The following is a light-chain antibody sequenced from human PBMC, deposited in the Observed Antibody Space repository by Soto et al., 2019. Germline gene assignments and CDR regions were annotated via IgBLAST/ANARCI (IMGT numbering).Light chain of an antibody. CDR2: EVS. CDR3: CSYAGSKF. V-gene: IGLV2-23*02. J-gene: IGLJ1*01. Sequence: QSVLTQPASVSGSPGQSITISCTGTSSDVGSYNLVSWYQQHPGKAPKLMIYEVSKRPSGVSNRFSGSKSGNTASLTIFGFKAEDEADYYCCSYAGSKFFGTGTKVTVL. CDR1: SSDVGSYNL.